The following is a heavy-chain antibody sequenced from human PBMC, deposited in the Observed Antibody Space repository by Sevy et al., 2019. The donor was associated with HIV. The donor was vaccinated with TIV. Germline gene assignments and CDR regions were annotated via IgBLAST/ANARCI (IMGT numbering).Heavy chain of an antibody. CDR1: GYTFTGYY. D-gene: IGHD1-26*01. CDR2: INPNSGGT. CDR3: ARASVAGSYYSMGY. Sequence: ASVKVSCKASGYTFTGYYMHWVRQAPGQGLEWMGWINPNSGGTNYAQKFQGRVTMTRDTSSSTAYMELSRLRSDDTAVYYCARASVAGSYYSMGYWGQGTLVTVSS. J-gene: IGHJ4*02. V-gene: IGHV1-2*02.